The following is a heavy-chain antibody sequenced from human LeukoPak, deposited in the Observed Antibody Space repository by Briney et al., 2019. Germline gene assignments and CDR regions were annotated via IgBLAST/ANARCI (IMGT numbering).Heavy chain of an antibody. D-gene: IGHD6-13*01. CDR2: ISSSSSYI. J-gene: IGHJ4*02. CDR3: AREVAAAGTTFDY. CDR1: GFTFSDYY. V-gene: IGHV3-11*06. Sequence: GGSLRLSCAASGFTFSDYYMSWIRQAPGKGLEWVSSISSSSSYIYYADSVEGRFTISRDNAKNSLYLQMNSLRAEDTAVYYCAREVAAAGTTFDYWGQGTLVTVSS.